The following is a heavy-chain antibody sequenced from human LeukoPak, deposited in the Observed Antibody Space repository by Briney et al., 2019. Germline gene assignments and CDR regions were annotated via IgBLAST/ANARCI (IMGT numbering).Heavy chain of an antibody. V-gene: IGHV4-39*07. CDR3: ARLLWFGDRYMDV. J-gene: IGHJ6*03. CDR1: GGSISSSSYY. CDR2: IYYSGST. D-gene: IGHD3-10*01. Sequence: PSETLSLTCTVSGGSISSSSYYWGWIRQPPGKGLEWIGSIYYSGSTYYNPSLKSRVTISVDTSKNQFSLKLSSVTAADTAVHYCARLLWFGDRYMDVWGKGTTVTVSS.